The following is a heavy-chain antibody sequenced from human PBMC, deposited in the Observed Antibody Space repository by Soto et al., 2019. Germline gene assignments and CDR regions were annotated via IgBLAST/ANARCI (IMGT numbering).Heavy chain of an antibody. CDR2: IWYDGSNK. CDR1: GFTFSSYG. CDR3: ARESITMVRGVDY. V-gene: IGHV3-33*01. J-gene: IGHJ4*02. D-gene: IGHD3-10*01. Sequence: VQPGRSLRLSCAASGFTFSSYGMHWVRQAPGKGLEWVAVIWYDGSNKYYADSVKGRFTISRDNSKNTLYLQMNSLRAEDTAVYYCARESITMVRGVDYWGQGTLVTVSS.